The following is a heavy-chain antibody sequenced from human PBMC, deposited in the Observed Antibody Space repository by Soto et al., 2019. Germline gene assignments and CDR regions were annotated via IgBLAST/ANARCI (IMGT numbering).Heavy chain of an antibody. CDR1: GGSISSYY. D-gene: IGHD3-9*01. V-gene: IGHV4-59*01. CDR2: IYYSGST. Sequence: SETLSLTCTVXGGSISSYYWSWIRQPPGKGLEWIGYIYYSGSTNYNPSLKSRVTISVDTSKNQFSLKLSSVTAADTAVYYCARDVLTGGYYFDYWGQGTLVTVSS. J-gene: IGHJ4*02. CDR3: ARDVLTGGYYFDY.